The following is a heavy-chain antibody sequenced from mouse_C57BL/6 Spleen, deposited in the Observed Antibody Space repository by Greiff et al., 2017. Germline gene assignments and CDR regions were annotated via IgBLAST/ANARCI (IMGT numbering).Heavy chain of an antibody. CDR3: ARHGGLRREAMDD. CDR2: IWSDGST. J-gene: IGHJ4*01. CDR1: GFSLTSYG. V-gene: IGHV2-6-1*01. Sequence: QVQLKESGPGLVAPSQSLSITCTVSGFSLTSYGVHWVRQPPGKGLEWLVVIWSDGSTTYNSALKSRLSISKDNSKSQVFLKMNSLQTDDTAMYYCARHGGLRREAMDDWGQGTSVTVSS. D-gene: IGHD2-4*01.